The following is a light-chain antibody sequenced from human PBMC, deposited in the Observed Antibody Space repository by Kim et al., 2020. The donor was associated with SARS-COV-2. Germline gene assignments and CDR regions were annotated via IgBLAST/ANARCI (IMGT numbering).Light chain of an antibody. Sequence: GQSITISCTGTSSDVGTYNSVSWYQQHPGKAPKLMIYEVNKRPSGVSNSFSGSKSGNTASLTISGLQAEDEADYYCNSYAGSSTYVFGTGTKVTVL. CDR1: SSDVGTYNS. V-gene: IGLV2-14*01. CDR3: NSYAGSSTYV. J-gene: IGLJ1*01. CDR2: EVN.